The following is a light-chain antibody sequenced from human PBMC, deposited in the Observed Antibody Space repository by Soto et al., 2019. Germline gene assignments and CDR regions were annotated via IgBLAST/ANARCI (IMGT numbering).Light chain of an antibody. CDR3: QQSYSTPPWT. V-gene: IGKV1-39*01. Sequence: DIQLMQAPSFLFGSVGDRFTISCRSSQGISNFLAWYLQKPGKAPKLLIYAASNLQSGVPSRFSGSGSGTDFTLTISSLQPEDFATDFRQQSYSTPPWTFGQGTKVDI. CDR1: QGISNF. J-gene: IGKJ1*01. CDR2: AAS.